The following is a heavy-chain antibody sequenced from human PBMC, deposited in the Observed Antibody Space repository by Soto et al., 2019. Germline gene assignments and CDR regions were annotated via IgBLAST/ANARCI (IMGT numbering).Heavy chain of an antibody. Sequence: GGSLRVSCAASGFTFSSYSMNWVRQAPGKGLEWVSSISSSSSYIYYADSVKGRFTISRDNAKNSLYLQMNSLRAEDTAVYYCARYHYSKPYYYGMDVWGQGTTVTVSS. CDR3: ARYHYSKPYYYGMDV. V-gene: IGHV3-21*01. D-gene: IGHD4-4*01. CDR1: GFTFSSYS. CDR2: ISSSSSYI. J-gene: IGHJ6*02.